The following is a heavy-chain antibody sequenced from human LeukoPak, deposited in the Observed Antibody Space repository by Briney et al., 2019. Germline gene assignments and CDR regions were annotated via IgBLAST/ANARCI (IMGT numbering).Heavy chain of an antibody. Sequence: GASVKVSCKASGGTFSSYAISWVRQALGQGLEWMGGIIPIFGTANYAQKFQGRVTITTDESTSTGYMELSSLRSEDTAVYYCARGLDRRWLASSNYWGQGTLVTVSS. V-gene: IGHV1-69*05. CDR1: GGTFSSYA. CDR3: ARGLDRRWLASSNY. CDR2: IIPIFGTA. J-gene: IGHJ4*02. D-gene: IGHD5-24*01.